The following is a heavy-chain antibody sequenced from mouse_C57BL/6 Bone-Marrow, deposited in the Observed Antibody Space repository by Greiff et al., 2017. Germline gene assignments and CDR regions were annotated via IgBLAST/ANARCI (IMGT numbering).Heavy chain of an antibody. CDR2: INPSSGYT. V-gene: IGHV1-4*01. Sequence: VQLQQSGAELARPGASVKMSCKASGYTFTSYTMHWVKQRPGQGLEWIGYINPSSGYTTYNQKFKDKATLTADKSSSTAYMQLSSLTSEDSAVYYCARSQLGLFDYWGQGTTLTVSS. D-gene: IGHD4-1*02. CDR3: ARSQLGLFDY. CDR1: GYTFTSYT. J-gene: IGHJ2*01.